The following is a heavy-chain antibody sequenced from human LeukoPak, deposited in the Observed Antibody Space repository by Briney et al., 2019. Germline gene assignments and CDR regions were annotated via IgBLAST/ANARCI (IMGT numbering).Heavy chain of an antibody. CDR1: GGSFSGYY. V-gene: IGHV4-34*01. CDR3: ARRSVAVDTAMVTD. CDR2: INHSGST. Sequence: SETLSLTCAVYGGSFSGYYWSWIRQPPGKGLEWIGEINHSGSTNYNPSLKSRGTISVDTSKNQFSLKLSSVTAADTAVYYCARRSVAVDTAMVTDWGQGTLVTVSS. D-gene: IGHD5-18*01. J-gene: IGHJ4*02.